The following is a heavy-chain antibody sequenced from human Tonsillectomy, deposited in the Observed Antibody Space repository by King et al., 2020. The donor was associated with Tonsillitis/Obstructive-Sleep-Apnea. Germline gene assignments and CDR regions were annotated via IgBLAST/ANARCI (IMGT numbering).Heavy chain of an antibody. CDR2: IYTSGST. Sequence: QLQESGPGLVKPSGTLSLTCTVSGGSISSYYWSWIRQPAGKGLEWIGRIYTSGSTNYNPSLKSRVTMSVDTSNNTFSLKLSSLTAAGTAVYYCARSGYYARSGYYYREFTNSKYWYFDLWGRGTLVTVSS. J-gene: IGHJ2*01. V-gene: IGHV4-4*07. D-gene: IGHD3-22*01. CDR1: GGSISSYY. CDR3: ARSGYYARSGYYYREFTNSKYWYFDL.